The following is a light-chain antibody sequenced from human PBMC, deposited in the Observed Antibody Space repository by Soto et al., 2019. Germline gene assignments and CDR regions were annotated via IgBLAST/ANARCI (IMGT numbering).Light chain of an antibody. Sequence: QSALTQPRSVSGSPGQSVTISCTGTSSDVGGYNYVSWYQHHPGKAPKLMIYDVNKRPSGVPDRFSGSKSGNTASLTISGLQAEDEADYYCCSCAGSYTWVFGGGTKLTVL. V-gene: IGLV2-11*01. CDR2: DVN. CDR1: SSDVGGYNY. CDR3: CSCAGSYTWV. J-gene: IGLJ3*02.